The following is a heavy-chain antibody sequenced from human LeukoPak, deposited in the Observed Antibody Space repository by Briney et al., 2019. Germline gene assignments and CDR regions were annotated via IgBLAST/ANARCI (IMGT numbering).Heavy chain of an antibody. J-gene: IGHJ4*02. Sequence: GGSLRLSCAASGFTVSSNYMSWVRQAPGKGLEWVSVIYSGGSTYYADSVKGRFTISRDNSKNTLYLQMNSLRAEDTAVYYCARAPDYYDKYYFDYWGQGTLVTVSS. V-gene: IGHV3-66*01. CDR1: GFTVSSNY. CDR2: IYSGGST. D-gene: IGHD3-22*01. CDR3: ARAPDYYDKYYFDY.